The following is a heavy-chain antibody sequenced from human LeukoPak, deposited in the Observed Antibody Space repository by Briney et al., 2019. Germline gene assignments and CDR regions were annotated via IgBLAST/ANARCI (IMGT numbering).Heavy chain of an antibody. CDR1: GGSISSYY. J-gene: IGHJ4*02. CDR3: ARGERLGPDF. Sequence: SETLSLTCTVSGGSISSYYWTWIRQPPGKGLEWIGYIHYSGSSNYNPSLQSRVTISVDTSRGHFSLKLSSATAADTAVYYCARGERLGPDFWGQGTLVTVSS. V-gene: IGHV4-59*01. CDR2: IHYSGSS. D-gene: IGHD1-1*01.